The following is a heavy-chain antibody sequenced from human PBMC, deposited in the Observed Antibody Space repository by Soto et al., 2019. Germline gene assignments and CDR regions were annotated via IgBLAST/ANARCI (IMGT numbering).Heavy chain of an antibody. J-gene: IGHJ4*02. CDR3: ARDPRVAGTSFDY. Sequence: ASVKVSCKASGYTFTNYAIHWVRQAPGQRLEWMGWINAGNDNTKYSQKFKGRVTITRDTSASTAYMDLSSLRSEDTAVYYCARDPRVAGTSFDYWGQGTLVTVS. CDR2: INAGNDNT. D-gene: IGHD6-19*01. CDR1: GYTFTNYA. V-gene: IGHV1-3*01.